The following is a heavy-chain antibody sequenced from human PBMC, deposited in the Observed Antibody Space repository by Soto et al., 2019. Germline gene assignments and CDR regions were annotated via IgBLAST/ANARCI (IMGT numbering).Heavy chain of an antibody. CDR3: AKKPHYYDSSGYYHMLDY. CDR1: GFTFSSYA. D-gene: IGHD3-22*01. CDR2: ISGSGGGT. J-gene: IGHJ4*02. Sequence: GSLRLSCAASGFTFSSYAMSWVRQAPGKGLEWVSAISGSGGGTYYADSVKGRFTISRDNSKNTLYLQMNSLRAEDTAVYYCAKKPHYYDSSGYYHMLDYWGQGTLVTVSS. V-gene: IGHV3-23*01.